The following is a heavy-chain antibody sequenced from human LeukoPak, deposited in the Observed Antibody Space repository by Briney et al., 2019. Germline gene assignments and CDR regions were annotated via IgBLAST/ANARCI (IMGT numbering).Heavy chain of an antibody. V-gene: IGHV1-18*01. CDR2: ISAYNGNT. CDR1: GYIFTSYG. CDR3: ARDSPYSSSSLGFDY. D-gene: IGHD6-13*01. J-gene: IGHJ4*02. Sequence: ASVKVSCKASGYIFTSYGVSWVRQAPGQGLEWMGWISAYNGNTNYPQKLQGRVTMTTDTSTNTAYMELRSLTSDDTAVYHCARDSPYSSSSLGFDYWGRGTLVTVSS.